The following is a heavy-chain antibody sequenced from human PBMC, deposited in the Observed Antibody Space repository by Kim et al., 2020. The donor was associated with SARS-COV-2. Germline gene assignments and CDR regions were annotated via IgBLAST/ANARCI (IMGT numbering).Heavy chain of an antibody. J-gene: IGHJ5*02. CDR2: ISYDGSNK. CDR3: ATGGILGYCSGGSCKLGNWFDP. Sequence: GSLRLSCAASGFTFSSYAMHWVRQAPGKGLEWVAVISYDGSNKYYADSVKGRFTISRDNSKNTLYLQMNSLRAEDTAVYYCATGGILGYCSGGSCKLGNWFDPWGQGTLVTVSS. V-gene: IGHV3-30*04. D-gene: IGHD2-15*01. CDR1: GFTFSSYA.